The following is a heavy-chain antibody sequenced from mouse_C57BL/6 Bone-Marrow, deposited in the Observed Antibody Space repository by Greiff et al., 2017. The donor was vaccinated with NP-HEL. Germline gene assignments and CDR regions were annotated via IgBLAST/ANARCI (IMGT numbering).Heavy chain of an antibody. J-gene: IGHJ3*01. CDR3: ARWEIPRGFAY. CDR1: GYTFTNYW. CDR2: IYPGGGYT. D-gene: IGHD4-1*01. V-gene: IGHV1-63*01. Sequence: QVQLKESGAELVRPGTSVKMSCKASGYTFTNYWIGWAKQRPGHGLEWIGDIYPGGGYTNYNEKFKGKATLTADKSSSPAYMQFRSLTSEDSAIYYCARWEIPRGFAYWGQGTRVNVS.